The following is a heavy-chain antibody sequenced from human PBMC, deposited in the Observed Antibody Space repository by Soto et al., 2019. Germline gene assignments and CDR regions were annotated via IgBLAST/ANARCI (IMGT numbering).Heavy chain of an antibody. Sequence: PSETLSLTCAVYGGSFSGYYWSWIRRPPGKGLEWIGEINHSGSTNYNPSLKSRVTISVDTSKNQFSLKLSSVTAADTAVYYCASGGITYYDILTGSEYDYWGQGTLVTVSS. V-gene: IGHV4-34*01. CDR1: GGSFSGYY. J-gene: IGHJ4*02. CDR3: ASGGITYYDILTGSEYDY. D-gene: IGHD3-9*01. CDR2: INHSGST.